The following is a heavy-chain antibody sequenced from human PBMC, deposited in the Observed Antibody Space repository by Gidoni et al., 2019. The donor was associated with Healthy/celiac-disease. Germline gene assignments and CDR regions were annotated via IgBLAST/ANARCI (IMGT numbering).Heavy chain of an antibody. V-gene: IGHV4-59*01. D-gene: IGHD3-16*01. CDR1: GGSISSYY. CDR3: ARTNSRRGSYISYYYYYGMDV. Sequence: QVQLQESGPGLVQPSETLSLTCTVSGGSISSYYWSWIRQPPGKGLEWIGYIYYSGSTNYNPSLKSRVTISVDTSKNQFSLKLSSVTAADTAVYYCARTNSRRGSYISYYYYYGMDVWGQGTTVTVSS. J-gene: IGHJ6*02. CDR2: IYYSGST.